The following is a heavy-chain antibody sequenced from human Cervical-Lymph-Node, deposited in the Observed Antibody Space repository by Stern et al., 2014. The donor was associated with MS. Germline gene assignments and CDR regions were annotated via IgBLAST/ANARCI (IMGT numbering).Heavy chain of an antibody. Sequence: EVQLVESGGGLVQPGGSLRLSCAASGFTFSSYWMSWVRQAPGKGLEWVANIKQDGSEKYYVDSVKGRFTISRDNAKNSLYLQMNSLRAEDTAVYYCARDHDYGGNYYYYGMDVWGQGTTVTVSS. V-gene: IGHV3-7*01. CDR2: IKQDGSEK. J-gene: IGHJ6*02. D-gene: IGHD4-23*01. CDR1: GFTFSSYW. CDR3: ARDHDYGGNYYYYGMDV.